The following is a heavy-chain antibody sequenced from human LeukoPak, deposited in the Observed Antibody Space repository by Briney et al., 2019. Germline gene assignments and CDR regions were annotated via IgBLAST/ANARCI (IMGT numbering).Heavy chain of an antibody. CDR2: MWYDGSNK. Sequence: GGSLRLSCAASGFTFSSYGMHWVRQAPGKGLGWMAVMWYDGSNKYYADSVKGRFTISGDNSKNTLYLQMNCLRAEDTAVYYCARDRGPGYSYGVLDYWGQGTLVTVSS. CDR3: ARDRGPGYSYGVLDY. V-gene: IGHV3-33*01. CDR1: GFTFSSYG. D-gene: IGHD5-18*01. J-gene: IGHJ4*02.